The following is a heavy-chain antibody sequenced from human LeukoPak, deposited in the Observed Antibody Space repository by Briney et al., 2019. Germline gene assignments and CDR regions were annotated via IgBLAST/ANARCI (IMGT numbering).Heavy chain of an antibody. CDR2: VSESGAGT. D-gene: IGHD3-9*01. CDR1: GFTFNIYA. Sequence: GGSLRLSCAASGFTFNIYAMTWVRQAPGKELEWVSTVSESGAGTYYAGSVKGRFTISRDNSKNTLYLQMNGLRAEDTAVYYCVSRRYGTSALDAFNIWGHGTMVTVSS. CDR3: VSRRYGTSALDAFNI. J-gene: IGHJ3*02. V-gene: IGHV3-23*01.